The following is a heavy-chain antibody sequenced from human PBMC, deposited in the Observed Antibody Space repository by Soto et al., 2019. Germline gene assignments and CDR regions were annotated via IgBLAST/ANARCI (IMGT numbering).Heavy chain of an antibody. CDR3: ASSPGGELPNYYYYYGMDV. CDR1: GCTVISNY. CDR2: IYSGGST. J-gene: IGHJ6*02. D-gene: IGHD1-26*01. V-gene: IGHV3-53*01. Sequence: PGRSLRLSCASSGCTVISNYISWVRQAPGKGLERVSVIYSGGSTYYADSVKGRFTISRDNSKNTLYLQMNSLRAEDTAVYYCASSPGGELPNYYYYYGMDVWGQGTTVTVSS.